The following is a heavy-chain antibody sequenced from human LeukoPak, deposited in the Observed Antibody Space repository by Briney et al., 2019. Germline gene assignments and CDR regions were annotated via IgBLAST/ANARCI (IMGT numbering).Heavy chain of an antibody. D-gene: IGHD5-18*01. Sequence: AASVKVSCKVSGYTLTELSMHWVRQAPGKGLEWMGGFDPEDGETIYAQKFQGRVTMTADTSTDTAYMELSSLRSEDTAVYYCATRGETGHSYGPYYFDYWGQGTLVTVSS. J-gene: IGHJ4*02. CDR2: FDPEDGET. CDR1: GYTLTELS. CDR3: ATRGETGHSYGPYYFDY. V-gene: IGHV1-24*01.